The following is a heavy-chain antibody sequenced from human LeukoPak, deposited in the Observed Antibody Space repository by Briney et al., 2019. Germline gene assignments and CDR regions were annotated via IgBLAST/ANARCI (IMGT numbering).Heavy chain of an antibody. J-gene: IGHJ4*02. CDR1: GGSISTYY. Sequence: SETLSLTCTVSGGSISTYYWSWIRQPPGKGLEWIGYIYYSGSTNYNPSLKSRVTISVDTSKNQFSLKLSSVTAADTAVYYCARNSVLRFLEWFAPFDYWGQGTLVTVSS. CDR3: ARNSVLRFLEWFAPFDY. D-gene: IGHD3-3*01. V-gene: IGHV4-59*01. CDR2: IYYSGST.